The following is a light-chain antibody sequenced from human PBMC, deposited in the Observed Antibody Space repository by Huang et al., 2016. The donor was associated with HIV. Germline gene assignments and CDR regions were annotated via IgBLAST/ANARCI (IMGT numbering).Light chain of an antibody. V-gene: IGKV3D-20*01. J-gene: IGKJ2*01. CDR3: QQYSTSSYT. CDR2: DAH. CDR1: QSVSNNY. Sequence: IVLTQSPATLSLSPGERATLTCGARQSVSNNYLAWYQQKPGQAPRRLSYDAHVRATGIPDRLSGSGSGTDFTLTISRLEPEDFAMYYCQQYSTSSYTFGQGTKVNI.